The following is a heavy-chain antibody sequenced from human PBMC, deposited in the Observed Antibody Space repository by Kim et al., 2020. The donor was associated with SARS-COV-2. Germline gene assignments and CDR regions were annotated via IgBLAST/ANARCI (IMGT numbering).Heavy chain of an antibody. CDR1: GFTFSSYG. CDR3: ARARGANTLRKGIDY. V-gene: IGHV3-33*01. J-gene: IGHJ4*01. D-gene: IGHD3-16*01. CDR2: IWYDGSNK. Sequence: GGSLRLSCAASGFTFSSYGMHWVRQAPGKGLEWVAVIWYDGSNKYYGDSVKGRFTISRDNSKNTLHLQMNSLRAEDTALYYCARARGANTLRKGIDYWG.